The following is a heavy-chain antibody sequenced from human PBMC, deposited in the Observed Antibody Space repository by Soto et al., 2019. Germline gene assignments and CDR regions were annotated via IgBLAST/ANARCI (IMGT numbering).Heavy chain of an antibody. CDR2: IDILSTTI. V-gene: IGHV3-48*01. CDR3: ARSVGTIFGVVITRFDY. D-gene: IGHD3-3*01. CDR1: GFTFGSYS. J-gene: IGHJ4*02. Sequence: VQLVESGGGLVQPGGSLRFSCAASGFTFGSYSMNWVRQAPGKGLEWVSYIDILSTTIYYADSVKGRFTISRDNAKNSLYLQVNSLRAEDTAVYYCARSVGTIFGVVITRFDYWGQGTLVTVSS.